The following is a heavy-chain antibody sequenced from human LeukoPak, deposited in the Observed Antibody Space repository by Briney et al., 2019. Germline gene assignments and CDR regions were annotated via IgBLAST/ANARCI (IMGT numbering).Heavy chain of an antibody. CDR3: ARDRVSAVTDAFDI. CDR2: IYHSGST. V-gene: IGHV4-38-2*02. CDR1: GYSISSGYY. J-gene: IGHJ3*02. D-gene: IGHD5-24*01. Sequence: SETLSLSCTVSGYSISSGYYWGWIRQPPGKGLEWIGSIYHSGSTYYNPSLKSRVTISVDTSKNQFSLKLSSVTAADTAVYYCARDRVSAVTDAFDIWGQGTMVTVSS.